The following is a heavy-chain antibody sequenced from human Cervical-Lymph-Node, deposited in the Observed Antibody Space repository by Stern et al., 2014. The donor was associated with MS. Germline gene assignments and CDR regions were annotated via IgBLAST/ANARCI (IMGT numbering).Heavy chain of an antibody. D-gene: IGHD5-24*01. J-gene: IGHJ4*02. CDR1: GFTLSSYA. Sequence: QVQLMQSGGGVVQPGTSLRLSCAASGFTLSSYAMHWVRQAPGKGLEWVAVMSYDGINKYYADSVKGRLTISSDISKNTLHLQMDSLRPEDTAVYYCARVRDGYNFRGFDYWGQGTLVTVSS. CDR3: ARVRDGYNFRGFDY. CDR2: MSYDGINK. V-gene: IGHV3-30-3*01.